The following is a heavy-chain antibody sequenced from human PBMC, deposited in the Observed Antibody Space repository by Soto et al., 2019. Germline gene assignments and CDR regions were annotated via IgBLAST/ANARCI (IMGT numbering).Heavy chain of an antibody. CDR2: ISWNSGSI. CDR1: GFTFDDYA. V-gene: IGHV3-9*01. Sequence: GGSLRLSCAASGFTFDDYAMHWVRQAPGKGLEWVSGISWNSGSIGYADSVKGRFTISRDNAKNSLYLQMNSLRAEDTALYYCAKAVAGPDFDYWGQGTLVTVSS. CDR3: AKAVAGPDFDY. D-gene: IGHD6-19*01. J-gene: IGHJ4*02.